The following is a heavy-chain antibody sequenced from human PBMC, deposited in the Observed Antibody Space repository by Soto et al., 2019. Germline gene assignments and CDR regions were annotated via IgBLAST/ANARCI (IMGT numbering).Heavy chain of an antibody. Sequence: SVKVSCKASGGTFSSYAISWVRQSPGQGLEWMGGIIPIFGTANYAQKFQGRVTITADESTSTAYMELSSLRSEDTAVYYCARQDGYYNEDHFDYWGQGTLVTVSS. CDR1: GGTFSSYA. V-gene: IGHV1-69*13. D-gene: IGHD1-26*01. CDR3: ARQDGYYNEDHFDY. CDR2: IIPIFGTA. J-gene: IGHJ4*02.